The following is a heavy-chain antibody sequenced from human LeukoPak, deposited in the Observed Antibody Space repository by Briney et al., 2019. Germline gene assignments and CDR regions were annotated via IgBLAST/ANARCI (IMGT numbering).Heavy chain of an antibody. D-gene: IGHD2-15*01. J-gene: IGHJ4*02. Sequence: PGGSLRLSCAASGFTFSSYSMNWVRQAPGKGLEWVSYISSSSSTIYYADSVKGRFTISRDNAKNSLYLQMNSLRAEDTAVYYCAKDQIGYCSGGSCYDFDYWGQGTLVAVSS. CDR1: GFTFSSYS. CDR3: AKDQIGYCSGGSCYDFDY. CDR2: ISSSSSTI. V-gene: IGHV3-48*04.